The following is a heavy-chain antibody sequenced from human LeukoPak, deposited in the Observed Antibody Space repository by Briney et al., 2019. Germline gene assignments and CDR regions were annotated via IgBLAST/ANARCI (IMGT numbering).Heavy chain of an antibody. Sequence: ASVKVSCKASRYTFTSYYMHWVRQAPGQGLEWMGIINPSGGSTSYAQKFKGRVTMTRDTSTSTVYMELSSLRSEDTAVYYCAEGGAYCGGDCYSALGYWGQGTLVTVSS. V-gene: IGHV1-46*01. CDR3: AEGGAYCGGDCYSALGY. D-gene: IGHD2-21*02. J-gene: IGHJ4*02. CDR2: INPSGGST. CDR1: RYTFTSYY.